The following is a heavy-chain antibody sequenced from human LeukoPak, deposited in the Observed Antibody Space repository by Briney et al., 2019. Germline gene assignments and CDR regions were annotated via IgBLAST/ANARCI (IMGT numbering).Heavy chain of an antibody. J-gene: IGHJ4*02. V-gene: IGHV4-4*07. Sequence: SKTLSPTCSVSGGSIRSYFWSWIRQSAGKGLEHIGRIYTTGSTNYNPSLRSRVTMSVDTSKNQFSLNLKSVNAADTAVYYCARAGYTSTWTFDYWGQGILVTVSS. D-gene: IGHD6-13*01. CDR1: GGSIRSYF. CDR2: IYTTGST. CDR3: ARAGYTSTWTFDY.